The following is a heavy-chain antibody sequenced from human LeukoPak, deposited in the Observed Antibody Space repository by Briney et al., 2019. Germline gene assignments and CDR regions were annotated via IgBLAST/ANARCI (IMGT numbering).Heavy chain of an antibody. Sequence: SETLSLTCSVSGGSISRFYCSWVRQPAGKGLEWIGRSYIGGSTDYNPSLKSRVTMSIGMSKNQLSLKMRSVTAADTAVYYCAREGEIPNSYYYMDVWGKGATVTVSS. CDR1: GGSISRFY. D-gene: IGHD2-2*02. V-gene: IGHV4-4*07. CDR2: SYIGGST. CDR3: AREGEIPNSYYYMDV. J-gene: IGHJ6*03.